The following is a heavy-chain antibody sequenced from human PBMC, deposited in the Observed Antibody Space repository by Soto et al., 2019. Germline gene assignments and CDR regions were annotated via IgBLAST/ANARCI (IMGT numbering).Heavy chain of an antibody. D-gene: IGHD3-10*01. CDR2: IFPADSDI. CDR3: AKHNYFGSGSSFYDYKSDL. Sequence: GESLKISCKASGYIFSTNWIAWSRHLPGKGLEWMGSIFPADSDIRYNPSSQGQVTISVDKSIDTAYLQWSSLKASDTATFYCAKHNYFGSGSSFYDYKSDLWGQGTTVTVSS. J-gene: IGHJ6*02. V-gene: IGHV5-51*01. CDR1: GYIFSTNW.